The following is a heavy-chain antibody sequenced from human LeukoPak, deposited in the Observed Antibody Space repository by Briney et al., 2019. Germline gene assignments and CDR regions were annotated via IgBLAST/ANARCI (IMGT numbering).Heavy chain of an antibody. CDR2: IWYDGSNE. CDR3: ARDVVIRLWFRDYYGLDV. J-gene: IGHJ6*02. Sequence: GGSLRLSCAASGFTFSSYGMDWVRQAPGKGLEWVAVIWYDGSNEYYADSVKGRFTISRDNPQNTLYLQMNSLRAEDTAVYYCARDVVIRLWFRDYYGLDVWGQGTTVTVSS. D-gene: IGHD5-18*01. V-gene: IGHV3-33*01. CDR1: GFTFSSYG.